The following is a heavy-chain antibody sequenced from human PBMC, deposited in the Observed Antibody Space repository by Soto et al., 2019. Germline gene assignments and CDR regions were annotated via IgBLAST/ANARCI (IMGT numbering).Heavy chain of an antibody. D-gene: IGHD3-9*01. CDR2: IYYSGST. J-gene: IGHJ6*02. V-gene: IGHV4-31*03. CDR1: GGSISSGGYY. CDR3: ARIYHILTGYYRRGDGMDV. Sequence: PSETLSLTCTVSGGSISSGGYYWSWIRQHPGKGLEWIGYIYYSGSTYYNPSLKSRVTISVDTSKNQFSLKLSSVTAADTAVYYCARIYHILTGYYRRGDGMDVRGQGTTVTVSS.